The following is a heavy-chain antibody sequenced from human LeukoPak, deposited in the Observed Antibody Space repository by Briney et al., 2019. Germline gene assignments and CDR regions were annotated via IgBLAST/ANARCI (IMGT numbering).Heavy chain of an antibody. J-gene: IGHJ5*02. CDR2: ISAYNGNT. CDR1: GYTFTSYG. V-gene: IGHV1-18*01. CDR3: ARDMSPPSHNWFDP. Sequence: ASVKVSCKASGYTFTSYGISWVRQAPGQGLEWMGWISAYNGNTNYAQKLQGRVTMTTDTSTSTAYMELRSLRSDDTAVYYCARDMSPPSHNWFDPWGQGTLVTVSS. D-gene: IGHD3-16*01.